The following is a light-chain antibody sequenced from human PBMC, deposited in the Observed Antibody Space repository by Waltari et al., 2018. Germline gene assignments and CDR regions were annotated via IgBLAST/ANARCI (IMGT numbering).Light chain of an antibody. CDR3: QQYDSIVPT. J-gene: IGKJ4*01. CDR1: QSVSNNF. V-gene: IGKV3-20*01. CDR2: GAS. Sequence: EIVLTQSPGTLSLSPGERATLSCRASQSVSNNFLNWYQQKPGQAPRLLIYGASSRATGIPDRFSGSGSGTDFTLTISRLEPEDFAVYYCQQYDSIVPTFGGGTKVEI.